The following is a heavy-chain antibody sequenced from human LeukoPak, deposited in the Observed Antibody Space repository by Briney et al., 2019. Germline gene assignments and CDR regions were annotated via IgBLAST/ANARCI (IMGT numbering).Heavy chain of an antibody. D-gene: IGHD3-9*01. Sequence: GESLKISCEGSGYSFTSYWIGWVRQVPGKGLEWMGIIYPGDSDTRYSPSFQGQVTISADKSISTAYLQWSSLKASDTAMYYCARSYYDILTGYSATSHYGMDVWGKGTTVTVSS. CDR1: GYSFTSYW. J-gene: IGHJ6*04. V-gene: IGHV5-51*01. CDR3: ARSYYDILTGYSATSHYGMDV. CDR2: IYPGDSDT.